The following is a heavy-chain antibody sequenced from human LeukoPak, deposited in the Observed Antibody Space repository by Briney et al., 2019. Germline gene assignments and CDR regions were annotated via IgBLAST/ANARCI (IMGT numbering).Heavy chain of an antibody. CDR2: ISGSGSSA. Sequence: SCKVSGYTLTELFMHGVRQAPGKGREWVSAISGSGSSAYYADSVKGRFTISRDNSKNTLYLQMNSLRAEDTAVYYCAKHPSSGWDLGGENWGQGTLVTVSS. J-gene: IGHJ4*02. CDR1: GYTLTELF. D-gene: IGHD6-19*01. V-gene: IGHV3-23*01. CDR3: AKHPSSGWDLGGEN.